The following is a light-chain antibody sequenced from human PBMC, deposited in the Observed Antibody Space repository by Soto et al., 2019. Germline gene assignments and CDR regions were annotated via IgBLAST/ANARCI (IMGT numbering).Light chain of an antibody. V-gene: IGLV6-57*03. CDR2: EDD. CDR3: QSYDISDHWV. J-gene: IGLJ3*02. CDR1: SGSIANNY. Sequence: NFMLTQPHSVSESPGKTVTISCSRSSGSIANNYVQWYQQRPGSAPTTVIFEDDQRPSGVPDRFSGSIDSSSNSASLTISGLKTEDEADYYCQSYDISDHWVFGGGTQLTVL.